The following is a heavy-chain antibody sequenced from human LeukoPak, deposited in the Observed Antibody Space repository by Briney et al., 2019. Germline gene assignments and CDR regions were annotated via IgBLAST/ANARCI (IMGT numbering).Heavy chain of an antibody. CDR1: GGTFSSYA. CDR3: ARGSYGNWFDP. Sequence: ASVKVSCKASGGTFSSYAISWVRQAPGQRLEWMGWINAGNGNTKYSQKFQGRVTITRDTSASTAYMELSSLRSEDTAVYYCARGSYGNWFDPWGQGTLVTVSS. V-gene: IGHV1-3*01. CDR2: INAGNGNT. D-gene: IGHD5-18*01. J-gene: IGHJ5*02.